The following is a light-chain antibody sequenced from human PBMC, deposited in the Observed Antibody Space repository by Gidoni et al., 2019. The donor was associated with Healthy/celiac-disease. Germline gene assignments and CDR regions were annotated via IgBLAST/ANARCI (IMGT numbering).Light chain of an antibody. CDR3: QQRSNYRT. Sequence: EIVLTQSPATLSFSPWERATLSCRASQSVSSYLAWYQQKPGQAPRLLIYDASNRAPGIPARFSGSGSGTDFTLTISSLEPEDFAVYYCQQRSNYRTFGQGTKLEIK. V-gene: IGKV3-11*01. J-gene: IGKJ2*01. CDR1: QSVSSY. CDR2: DAS.